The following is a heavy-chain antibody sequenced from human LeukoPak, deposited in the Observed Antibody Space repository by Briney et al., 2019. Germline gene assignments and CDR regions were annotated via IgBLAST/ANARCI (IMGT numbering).Heavy chain of an antibody. CDR1: GFTFSSYG. CDR2: IWYDGSNE. D-gene: IGHD1-26*01. J-gene: IGHJ4*02. Sequence: PGGSLRLSCAASGFTFSSYGMHWVRQAPGKGLEWVAVIWYDGSNEYYADSVKGRFTISRDNSKNTLYLQMNSLRAEDTAVYYCAKGREWELPTPLKDFDYWGQGTLVTVSS. CDR3: AKGREWELPTPLKDFDY. V-gene: IGHV3-33*06.